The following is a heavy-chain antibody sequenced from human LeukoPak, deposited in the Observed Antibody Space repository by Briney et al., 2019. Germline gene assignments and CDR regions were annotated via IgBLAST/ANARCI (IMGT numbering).Heavy chain of an antibody. CDR2: INAGNGNT. Sequence: GASVNVSCKASGYTFTSYAMHWVRQAPGQRLEWMGWINAGNGNTKYSQKFQGRVTITRDTSASTAYMELSSLRSEDTAVYYCARGRDIVVVVAATDHDAFDIWGQGTMVTVSS. CDR1: GYTFTSYA. D-gene: IGHD2-15*01. J-gene: IGHJ3*02. V-gene: IGHV1-3*01. CDR3: ARGRDIVVVVAATDHDAFDI.